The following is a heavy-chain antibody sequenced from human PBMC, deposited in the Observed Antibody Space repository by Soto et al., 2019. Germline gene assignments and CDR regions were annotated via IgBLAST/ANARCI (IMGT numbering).Heavy chain of an antibody. D-gene: IGHD2-2*01. V-gene: IGHV4-31*11. J-gene: IGHJ4*02. CDR3: ARSSTSAKYFDY. CDR2: IYYSGST. CDR1: GGSISSGGYY. Sequence: SETLSLTCAVSGGSISSGGYYWSWIRQHPGKGLEWIGYIYYSGSTYYNPSLKSRVTISVDTSKNQFSLKLSSVTAADTAVYYCARSSTSAKYFDYWGQGTLVTVSS.